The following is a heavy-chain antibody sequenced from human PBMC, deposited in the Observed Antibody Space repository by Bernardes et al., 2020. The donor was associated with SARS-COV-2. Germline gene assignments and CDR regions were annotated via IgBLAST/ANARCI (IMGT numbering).Heavy chain of an antibody. CDR1: GGSISSSKYY. V-gene: IGHV4-39*01. Sequence: SETLYLTCTVSGGSISSSKYYWGWLLQPPGKGLEWIASIYSRGSTYYNTSLQSRVSKSADSSKNQFSLRLTSVTAADTAVYYCAGSSCGRDCYIGGLRSWDYGMDVWGQGTTVIVSS. D-gene: IGHD2-21*02. J-gene: IGHJ6*02. CDR2: IYSRGST. CDR3: AGSSCGRDCYIGGLRSWDYGMDV.